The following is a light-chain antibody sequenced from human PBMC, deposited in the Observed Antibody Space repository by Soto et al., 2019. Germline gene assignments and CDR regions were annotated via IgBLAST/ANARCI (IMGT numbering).Light chain of an antibody. J-gene: IGKJ1*01. CDR1: QGINTL. V-gene: IGKV1-39*01. CDR2: AAS. Sequence: IRLTQSPSSLAASVGDRVTITCRASQGINTLLAWYQQKAAKPPKLMIYAASTLQSGVPSRFSGSGSGTDFTLTISGLQREDFATYYYQQSYSTPPWTFCQGTNLDIK. CDR3: QQSYSTPPWT.